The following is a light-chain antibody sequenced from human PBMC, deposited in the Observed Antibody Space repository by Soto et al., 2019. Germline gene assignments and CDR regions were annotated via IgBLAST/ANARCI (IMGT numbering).Light chain of an antibody. CDR1: SSDIGGYNS. Sequence: QSVLTQPASVSASPGQSITISCTGTSSDIGGYNSVSWYQQHPGKAPKLIIYDLNNRPSGVSSRFSGSKSGNTASLTISGLQTQDEADYYCSSYTSSRTLNVVFGGGTKLTVL. V-gene: IGLV2-14*01. CDR3: SSYTSSRTLNVV. J-gene: IGLJ2*01. CDR2: DLN.